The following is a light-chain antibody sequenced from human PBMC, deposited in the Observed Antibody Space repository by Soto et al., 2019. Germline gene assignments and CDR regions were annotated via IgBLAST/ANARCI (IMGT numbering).Light chain of an antibody. Sequence: DIQMTQSPSSLSASVGDRVTITCRASQGISNYLAWYKQKPGKVPKLLIYSASTLQSGVTSRFSGSASGTDFTLTISSRQPEDVATYYCPQYNSAPQRFAQGTTVDIK. CDR2: SAS. CDR3: PQYNSAPQR. J-gene: IGKJ1*01. V-gene: IGKV1-27*01. CDR1: QGISNY.